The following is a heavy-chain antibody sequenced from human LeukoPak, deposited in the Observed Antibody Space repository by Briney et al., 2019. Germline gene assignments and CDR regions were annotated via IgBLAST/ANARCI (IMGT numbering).Heavy chain of an antibody. J-gene: IGHJ5*02. CDR1: GGSFSGYY. Sequence: PSETLSLTCAVYGGSFSGYYWSWIRQPPGKGLEWIGEINHSGSTNYNPSLKSRVTISVDTSKNQFSLKLGSVTAADTAVYYCARGTAGADTNWFDPWGQGTLVTVSS. D-gene: IGHD5-18*01. V-gene: IGHV4-34*01. CDR3: ARGTAGADTNWFDP. CDR2: INHSGST.